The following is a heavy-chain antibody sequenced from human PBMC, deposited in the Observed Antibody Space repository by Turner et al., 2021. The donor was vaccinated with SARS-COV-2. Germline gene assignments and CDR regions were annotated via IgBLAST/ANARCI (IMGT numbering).Heavy chain of an antibody. D-gene: IGHD2-2*01. Sequence: QVQLQESGPGLVKPSETLSLTCSVAGGPISSSSYYWGWIRQSPGKGLEWLATVFSSGTTYDNPSLNGRVSMSVDTSNNQFSLRLTSATVADTAVYYCVRPACSSTACYFYFDSWGQGILVTVSS. CDR1: GGPISSSSYY. V-gene: IGHV4-39*01. J-gene: IGHJ4*02. CDR3: VRPACSSTACYFYFDS. CDR2: VFSSGTT.